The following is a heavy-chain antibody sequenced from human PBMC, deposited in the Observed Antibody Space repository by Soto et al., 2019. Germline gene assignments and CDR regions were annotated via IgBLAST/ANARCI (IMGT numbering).Heavy chain of an antibody. D-gene: IGHD1-1*01. Sequence: SETLSLTCTVSGGSISRGGYYWSWIRQHPGKGLEWIGYIYYSGSTYYNPSLKSRVTISVDTSKNQFSLKLSSVTAADTAVYYCARDLRNPGSYGMDVWGQGTTVTVSS. CDR2: IYYSGST. J-gene: IGHJ6*02. CDR1: GGSISRGGYY. V-gene: IGHV4-31*03. CDR3: ARDLRNPGSYGMDV.